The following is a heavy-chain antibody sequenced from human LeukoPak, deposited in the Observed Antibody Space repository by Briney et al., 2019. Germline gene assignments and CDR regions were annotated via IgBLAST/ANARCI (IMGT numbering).Heavy chain of an antibody. CDR3: QKTAYEILTGFPN. CDR2: ISYDGSNK. CDR1: GFTFSSYG. D-gene: IGHD3-9*01. J-gene: IGHJ4*02. Sequence: GRSLRLSCAASGFTFSSYGMHWVRQAPAKGLEWVAVISYDGSNKYYADSVKGRFTISRDNSKNTLYLQMNSLRAEDTALYFKQKTAYEILTGFPNWGQGTLVTVSS. V-gene: IGHV3-30*03.